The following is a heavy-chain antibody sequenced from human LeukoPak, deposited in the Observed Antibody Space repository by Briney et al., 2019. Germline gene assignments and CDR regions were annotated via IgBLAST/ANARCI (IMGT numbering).Heavy chain of an antibody. V-gene: IGHV4-59*01. J-gene: IGHJ4*02. CDR2: IYYSGST. D-gene: IGHD3-3*01. CDR3: ARGAITIFGVVTEDY. Sequence: SETLSLTCTVSGGSISSYYWSWIRQPPGKGLEWIGYIYYSGSTNYNPSLKSRVTISVDTSKNQFSLKLSSVTAADTAVYYCARGAITIFGVVTEDYWGQGTLVTVSS. CDR1: GGSISSYY.